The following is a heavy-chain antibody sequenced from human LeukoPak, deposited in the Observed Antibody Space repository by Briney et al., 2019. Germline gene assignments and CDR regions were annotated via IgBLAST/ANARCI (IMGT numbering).Heavy chain of an antibody. Sequence: SETLSLTCTVSSGSISAYYWNWIRQPPGKGLEWIGSVYYSGSTNYNPSLKSRATISVDTSKNRFSLNLSSVTAADTAVYYCARGGSRSYTSSTLDYWGQGTLVTVSS. J-gene: IGHJ4*02. V-gene: IGHV4-59*01. CDR2: VYYSGST. CDR1: SGSISAYY. CDR3: ARGGSRSYTSSTLDY. D-gene: IGHD6-6*01.